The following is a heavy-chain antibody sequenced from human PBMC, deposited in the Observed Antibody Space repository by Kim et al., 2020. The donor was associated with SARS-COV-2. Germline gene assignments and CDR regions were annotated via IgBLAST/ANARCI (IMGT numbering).Heavy chain of an antibody. V-gene: IGHV1-69*01. CDR3: VAFDI. CDR2: IPIFGTA. J-gene: IGHJ3*02. Sequence: IPIFGTANYAQKFQGRVTITADESTSTAYMELSSLRSEDTAVYYCVAFDIWGQGTMVTVSS.